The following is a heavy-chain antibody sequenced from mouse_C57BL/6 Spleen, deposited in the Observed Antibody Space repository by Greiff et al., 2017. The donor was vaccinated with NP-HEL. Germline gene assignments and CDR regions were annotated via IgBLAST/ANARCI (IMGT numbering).Heavy chain of an antibody. V-gene: IGHV1-82*01. Sequence: VQLQQSGPELVKPGASVKISCKASGYAFSSSWMNWVKQRPGKGLEWIGRIYPGDGDTNYNGKFKGKATLTADKSSSTAYMQLSSLTSEDSAVYFCARGERDYAMDYWGQGTSVTVSS. CDR1: GYAFSSSW. CDR2: IYPGDGDT. CDR3: ARGERDYAMDY. J-gene: IGHJ4*01.